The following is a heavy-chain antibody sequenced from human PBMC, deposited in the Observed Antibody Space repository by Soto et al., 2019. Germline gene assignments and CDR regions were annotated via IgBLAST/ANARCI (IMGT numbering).Heavy chain of an antibody. CDR1: GYNFTSYG. CDR2: ISAYNGNK. Sequence: ASVKVSCKASGYNFTSYGISWVRQAPGQGLEWMGWISAYNGNKNYAQKLQGRVTMTTDTYTSTAYMELRSMRSDDSAVYYCARDAGAAAGKFLTGGYYGMDFWGQGTTFTVSS. V-gene: IGHV1-18*04. D-gene: IGHD6-13*01. J-gene: IGHJ6*02. CDR3: ARDAGAAAGKFLTGGYYGMDF.